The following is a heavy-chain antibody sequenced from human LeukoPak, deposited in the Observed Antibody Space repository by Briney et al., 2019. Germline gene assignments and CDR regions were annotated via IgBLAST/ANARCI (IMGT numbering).Heavy chain of an antibody. CDR3: ARAPLHYYDSSGYPDY. D-gene: IGHD3-22*01. Sequence: PSQTLSLTCTVSGGSISSGGYYWSWIRQHPGKGLEWIGYIYYSGSTYYNPSLKSRVTISVDTSKNQFSLKLSSVTAADTAVYYCARAPLHYYDSSGYPDYWGQGTLVTVSS. CDR1: GGSISSGGYY. CDR2: IYYSGST. V-gene: IGHV4-31*03. J-gene: IGHJ4*02.